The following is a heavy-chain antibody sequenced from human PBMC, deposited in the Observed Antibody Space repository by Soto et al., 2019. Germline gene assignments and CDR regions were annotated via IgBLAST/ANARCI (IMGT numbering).Heavy chain of an antibody. D-gene: IGHD3-10*01. CDR3: AKGVGLWFGELFDY. Sequence: ASVKVSCKASGYTFTGYYMHWVRQAPGQGLEWMGWINPNSGGTNYAQKFQGWVTMTRDTSISTAYMELSRLRSDDTAVYYCAKGVGLWFGELFDYWGQGTLVTVSS. CDR1: GYTFTGYY. CDR2: INPNSGGT. V-gene: IGHV1-2*04. J-gene: IGHJ4*02.